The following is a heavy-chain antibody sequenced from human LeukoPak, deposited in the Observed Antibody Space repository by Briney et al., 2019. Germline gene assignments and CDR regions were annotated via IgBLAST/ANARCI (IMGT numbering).Heavy chain of an antibody. D-gene: IGHD3-10*01. V-gene: IGHV1-2*06. CDR2: INPNSGGT. CDR3: ARVGSMVRGVKDGRVFDY. J-gene: IGHJ4*02. CDR1: GYTFTGYY. Sequence: EASXXVSCKASGYTFTGYYMHWVRQAPGQGLEWMGRINPNSGGTNYAQKFQGRVTMTRDTSISTAYMELSRLRSDDTAVYYCARVGSMVRGVKDGRVFDYWGQGTLVTVSS.